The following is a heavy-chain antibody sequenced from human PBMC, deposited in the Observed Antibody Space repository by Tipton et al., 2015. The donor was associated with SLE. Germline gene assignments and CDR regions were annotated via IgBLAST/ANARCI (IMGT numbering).Heavy chain of an antibody. D-gene: IGHD2-2*01. CDR3: ARRSTTFYGMDV. V-gene: IGHV5-51*03. Sequence: QLVQSGAEVKKPGESLKIACKASGYSFSNSWIGWVRQMPGKGLEWMGILYPGDSDIRYSPSFQGQVTISGDESVNTAYLQWSSLKASDTAMYYCARRSTTFYGMDVWGQGTTVTVS. CDR1: GYSFSNSW. CDR2: LYPGDSDI. J-gene: IGHJ6*02.